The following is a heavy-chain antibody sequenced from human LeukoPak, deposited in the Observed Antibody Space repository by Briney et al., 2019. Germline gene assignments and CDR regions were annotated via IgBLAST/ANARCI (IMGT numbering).Heavy chain of an antibody. CDR2: IYYSGGT. D-gene: IGHD3-3*01. CDR1: GGSISSGDYY. CDR3: ARGPFWSGFEYFQH. Sequence: PSQTLSLTCTVSGGSISSGDYYWSWIRQPPGKGLEWIGYIYYSGGTYYNPSLKSRVTISVDTSKNQFSLKLSSVTAADTAVYYCARGPFWSGFEYFQHWGQGTLVTVSS. V-gene: IGHV4-30-4*08. J-gene: IGHJ1*01.